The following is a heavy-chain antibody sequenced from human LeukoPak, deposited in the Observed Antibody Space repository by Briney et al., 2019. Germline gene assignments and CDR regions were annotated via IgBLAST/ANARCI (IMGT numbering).Heavy chain of an antibody. CDR1: GGTFSSYA. V-gene: IGHV1-69*13. Sequence: ASVKVSCKASGGTFSSYAISWVRQAPGQGLEWMGGIIPIFGTANYAQKFQGRVTITADESTSTAYMELSSLRSEDTAVYYCARGSNTEYYYDSSGYYFHYWGQGTLVTVSS. CDR3: ARGSNTEYYYDSSGYYFHY. D-gene: IGHD3-22*01. J-gene: IGHJ4*02. CDR2: IIPIFGTA.